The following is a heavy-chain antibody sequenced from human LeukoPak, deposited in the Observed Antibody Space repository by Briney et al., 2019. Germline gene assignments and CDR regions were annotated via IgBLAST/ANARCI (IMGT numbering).Heavy chain of an antibody. Sequence: GGSLRLSCAASGFTFSSYSMNWVRQAPGKGLEWVSYISSSSSTIYYADSVKGRFTISRDNAKNSLYLQMNSLRAEDTAVCYCARDPRRIVGATGSDYWGQGTLVTVSS. V-gene: IGHV3-48*04. CDR1: GFTFSSYS. J-gene: IGHJ4*02. CDR3: ARDPRRIVGATGSDY. D-gene: IGHD1-26*01. CDR2: ISSSSSTI.